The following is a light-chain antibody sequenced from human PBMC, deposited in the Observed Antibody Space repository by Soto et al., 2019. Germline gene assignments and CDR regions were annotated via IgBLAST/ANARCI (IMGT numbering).Light chain of an antibody. CDR1: SSNIGAGYD. Sequence: QSVLTQPPSVSGAPGQRVTISCTRSSSNIGAGYDVHWYQQLPGTAPKLLIYGNSNRPSGVPDRFSGSKSGTSASLAITGXXXXXXXXYYCQSYDSSLSGWVFGGGTKLTVL. CDR3: QSYDSSLSGWV. CDR2: GNS. J-gene: IGLJ3*02. V-gene: IGLV1-40*01.